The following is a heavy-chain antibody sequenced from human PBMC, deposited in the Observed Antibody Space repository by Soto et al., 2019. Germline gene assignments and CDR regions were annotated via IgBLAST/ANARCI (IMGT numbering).Heavy chain of an antibody. CDR1: GYTFTSYA. CDR2: INAGNGNT. Sequence: ASVKVSCKASGYTFTSYAMHWVRQAPGQRLEWMGWINAGNGNTKYSQKFQGRVTITRDTSASTAYMELSSLRSEDTAVYYCARDCSGGSCYSPYYYYGMDVWGQGTTVTVSS. J-gene: IGHJ6*02. V-gene: IGHV1-3*01. CDR3: ARDCSGGSCYSPYYYYGMDV. D-gene: IGHD2-15*01.